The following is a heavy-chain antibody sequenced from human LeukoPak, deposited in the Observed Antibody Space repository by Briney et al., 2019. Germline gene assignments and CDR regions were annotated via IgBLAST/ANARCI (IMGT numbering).Heavy chain of an antibody. CDR1: GFTFSNAW. J-gene: IGHJ4*02. V-gene: IGHV3-15*01. CDR2: IKSKTDGGTT. D-gene: IGHD4-17*01. CDR3: TTDTVTTRVSPFDY. Sequence: PGGSLRLSCAASGFTFSNAWMSWVRQAPGKGLEWVGPIKSKTDGGTTDYAAPVKGRFTISRDDSKNTLYLQMNSLKTEDTAVYYCTTDTVTTRVSPFDYWGQGTLVTVSS.